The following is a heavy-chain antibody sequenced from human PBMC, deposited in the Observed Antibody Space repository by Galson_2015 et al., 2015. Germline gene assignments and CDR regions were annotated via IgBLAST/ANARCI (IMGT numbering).Heavy chain of an antibody. Sequence: LPCSTAGVGFINSYMCWCRQAPEGRVQWWSAIFYYSSRNNYNSSLKSRVTLSVDTSKNQFSLKLTSVTAADTAVYYCASAGAGTGSPNYWFFDLWGRGTLVTVSS. J-gene: IGHJ2*01. D-gene: IGHD3-10*01. CDR3: ASAGAGTGSPNYWFFDL. CDR2: FYYSSRN. V-gene: IGHV4-59*01. CDR1: GVGFINSY.